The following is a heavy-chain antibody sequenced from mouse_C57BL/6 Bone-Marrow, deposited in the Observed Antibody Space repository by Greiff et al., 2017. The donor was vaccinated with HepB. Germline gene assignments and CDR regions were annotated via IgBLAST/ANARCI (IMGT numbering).Heavy chain of an antibody. D-gene: IGHD1-1*01. CDR2: IYPYNGVS. J-gene: IGHJ4*01. Sequence: VQLQQSGPELVKPGASVKISCKASGYSFTGYYMHWVKQSHGNILDWIGYIYPYNGVSSYNQKFKGKATLTVYKSSRTAYMELRSLTSEDSAVYYCARRPYYYGSTYAMDDWGQGTSVTVSS. CDR3: ARRPYYYGSTYAMDD. CDR1: GYSFTGYY. V-gene: IGHV1-31*01.